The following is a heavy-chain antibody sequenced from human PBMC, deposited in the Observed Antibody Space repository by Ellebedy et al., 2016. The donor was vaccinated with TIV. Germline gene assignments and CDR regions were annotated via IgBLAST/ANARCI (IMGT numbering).Heavy chain of an antibody. CDR1: GDSISTYY. J-gene: IGHJ6*02. CDR3: ASGEGYGMDV. V-gene: IGHV4-59*01. D-gene: IGHD3-10*01. CDR2: IHYSGST. Sequence: SETLSLXCTVSGDSISTYYWSWIRQPPGKGLEWIGDIHYSGSTNYNPSLKSRVTISVDTSKNQFSLKLSSVTAADTAVYYCASGEGYGMDVWGQGTMVTVSS.